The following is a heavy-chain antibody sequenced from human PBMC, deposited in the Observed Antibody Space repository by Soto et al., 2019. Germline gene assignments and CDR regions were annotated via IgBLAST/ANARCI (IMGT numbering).Heavy chain of an antibody. CDR3: ARGGGSSSGGNYYYCMDV. D-gene: IGHD6-6*01. J-gene: IGHJ6*02. Sequence: PSETLALTCAVYGESFSGYYCSWIRQPPGKGLEWIGEINHSGSTNYNPSLKSRVTISVDTSKNQFSLKLSSVTAADTAVYYCARGGGSSSGGNYYYCMDVWGQGTTVT. V-gene: IGHV4-34*01. CDR1: GESFSGYY. CDR2: INHSGST.